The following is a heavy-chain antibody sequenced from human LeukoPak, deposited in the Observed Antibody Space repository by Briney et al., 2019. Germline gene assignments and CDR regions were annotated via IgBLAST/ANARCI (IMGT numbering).Heavy chain of an antibody. Sequence: GSLRLSCAASGFTFSTYFMHWVRQAPGKGLEWEAVIASDGSHTFYVESVKGRFTISRDNSKNALYLQMNSLRAEDTAVYFCARERQDTIVHSGAFDIWGQGTMVTVSS. V-gene: IGHV3-30-3*01. CDR2: IASDGSHT. CDR3: ARERQDTIVHSGAFDI. CDR1: GFTFSTYF. D-gene: IGHD3-10*01. J-gene: IGHJ3*02.